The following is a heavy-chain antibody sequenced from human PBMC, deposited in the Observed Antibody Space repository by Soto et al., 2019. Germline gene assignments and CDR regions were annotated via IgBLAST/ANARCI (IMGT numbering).Heavy chain of an antibody. V-gene: IGHV4-4*01. CDR2: IYHSGST. CDR3: ARMGAATDF. Sequence: LSLTCAVSGGSISSSNWWSWVRQPPGKGLEWIGEIYHSGSTNYNPSPKSRVTISVDTSKNQFSLKLSSVTAADTAIYFCARMGAATDFWGQGTLVTVSS. CDR1: GGSISSSNW. J-gene: IGHJ4*02. D-gene: IGHD3-16*01.